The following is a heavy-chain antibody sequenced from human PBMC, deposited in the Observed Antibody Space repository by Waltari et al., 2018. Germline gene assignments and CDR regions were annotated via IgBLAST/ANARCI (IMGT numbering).Heavy chain of an antibody. CDR3: AKDLKAAQHYDILTGFDY. J-gene: IGHJ4*02. CDR1: GFTFSSYA. Sequence: EVQLLESGGGLVQPGGSLRLSCAASGFTFSSYAMSWVRQAPGKGLEWVSAISGSGGSTYYADSVKGRFTISRDNSKNTLYLQMNSLRAEDTAVYYCAKDLKAAQHYDILTGFDYWGQGTLVTVSS. V-gene: IGHV3-23*01. D-gene: IGHD3-9*01. CDR2: ISGSGGST.